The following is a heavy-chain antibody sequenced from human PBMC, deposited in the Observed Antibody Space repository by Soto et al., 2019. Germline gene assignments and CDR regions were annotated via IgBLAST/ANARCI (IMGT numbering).Heavy chain of an antibody. CDR2: IYNGGGT. J-gene: IGHJ4*02. V-gene: IGHV3-53*02. Sequence: EVQLVETGGGLIQPGGSLRLSCAASGFTVSGNYMSWVRQAPGKGLEWVSVIYNGGGTYYAESVKGRFTISRDNSKNTLYLQMNSLRAEDRAVYYCASTRGSSYDYWGQGTLVTVSS. D-gene: IGHD6-6*01. CDR1: GFTVSGNY. CDR3: ASTRGSSYDY.